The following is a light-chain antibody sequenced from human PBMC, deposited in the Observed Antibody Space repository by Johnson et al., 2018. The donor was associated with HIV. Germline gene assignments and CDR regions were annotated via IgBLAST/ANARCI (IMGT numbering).Light chain of an antibody. CDR2: ENN. V-gene: IGLV1-51*02. Sequence: QSVLTQPPSVSAAPGQKVTISCSGSSSNIGNNYVSWYQQPPGTAPKLLIYENNKRPSGIPDRFSGSKSGTSATLGITGLQTGDEAVYYCGVWDASLSPHYVFGTGTTVIVL. CDR3: GVWDASLSPHYV. J-gene: IGLJ1*01. CDR1: SSNIGNNY.